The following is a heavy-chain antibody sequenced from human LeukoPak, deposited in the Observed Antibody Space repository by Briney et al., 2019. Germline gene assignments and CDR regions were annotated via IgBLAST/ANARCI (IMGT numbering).Heavy chain of an antibody. V-gene: IGHV3-48*01. CDR1: GFIFSQYS. D-gene: IGHD5-24*01. Sequence: GGSLRLSCAASGFIFSQYSMNWVRQAPGKGLEWVSHIRSSSETFYADSVKGRFTISRDNARNSLYLQMNNVRADDTAVYYCARYTYKYDCWGQGTLVTVSS. CDR2: IRSSSET. CDR3: ARYTYKYDC. J-gene: IGHJ4*02.